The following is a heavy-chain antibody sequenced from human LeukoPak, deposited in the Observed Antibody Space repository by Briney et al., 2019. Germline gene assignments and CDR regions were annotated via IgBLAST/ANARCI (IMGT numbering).Heavy chain of an antibody. CDR3: AREREGHFDY. CDR2: ISSSSSYI. D-gene: IGHD1-26*01. Sequence: GGSLRLSCAASGFTFSSYSMNWVRQAPGKGLEWVSSISSSSSYIYYADSVKGRFTISRDNSKNSLYLQMNSLRVEDTAVYYCAREREGHFDYWGQGTLVTVSS. V-gene: IGHV3-21*01. J-gene: IGHJ4*02. CDR1: GFTFSSYS.